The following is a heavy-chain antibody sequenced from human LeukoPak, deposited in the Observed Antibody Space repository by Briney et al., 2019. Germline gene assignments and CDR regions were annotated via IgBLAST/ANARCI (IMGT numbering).Heavy chain of an antibody. D-gene: IGHD1-26*01. J-gene: IGHJ4*02. CDR3: ARDGARGSGTYYVFDF. CDR1: GYSIGTAYY. V-gene: IGHV4-38-2*02. Sequence: SETLSLTCGVSGYSIGTAYYWGWIRQPPGKGLEWIGSIYHSGSSTYSPSLKSRVTISMGTSKNQFSLRLNSVTAGDTAVYYCARDGARGSGTYYVFDFWGQGTLVTVSS. CDR2: IYHSGSS.